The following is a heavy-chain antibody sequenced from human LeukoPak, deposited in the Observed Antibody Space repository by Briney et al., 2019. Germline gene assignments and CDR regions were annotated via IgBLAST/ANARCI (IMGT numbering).Heavy chain of an antibody. Sequence: SQTLSLTCAVSGGSISSGGYSWSWIRQPPGKGLEWIGYIYHSGSTYYNPSLKSRVTISVDRSKNQFSLKLSSVTAADTAVYYCARDRRKGYFDLWGRGTLGTVSS. V-gene: IGHV4-30-2*01. CDR1: GGSISSGGYS. J-gene: IGHJ2*01. CDR2: IYHSGST. CDR3: ARDRRKGYFDL.